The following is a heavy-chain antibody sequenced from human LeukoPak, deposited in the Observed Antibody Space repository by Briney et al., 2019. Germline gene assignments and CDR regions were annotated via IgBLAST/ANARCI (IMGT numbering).Heavy chain of an antibody. D-gene: IGHD1-26*01. V-gene: IGHV4-30-2*01. Sequence: PSETLSLTCTVSGGSISSGGYYWSWIRQPPGKGLEWIGYIYHSGSTYYNPSLKSRVTISVDRSKNQFSLKLSSVTAADTAVYYCARGRGRASFDYWGQGTLVTVSS. J-gene: IGHJ4*02. CDR1: GGSISSGGYY. CDR3: ARGRGRASFDY. CDR2: IYHSGST.